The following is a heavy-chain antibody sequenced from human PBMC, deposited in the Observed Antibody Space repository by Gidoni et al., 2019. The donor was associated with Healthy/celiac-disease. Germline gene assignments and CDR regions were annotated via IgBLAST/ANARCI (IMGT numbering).Heavy chain of an antibody. CDR1: GFTFSSYS. CDR2: ISGSGGST. CDR3: AKGYCSGGSCYSRPYGMDV. J-gene: IGHJ6*02. V-gene: IGHV3-23*01. Sequence: EVQLLESGGGLVQPGGSLRLSCAASGFTFSSYSMRGVRQAPGKGLEWVSAISGSGGSTYYADSVKGRFTISRDNSKNTLYLQMNSLRAEDTAVYYCAKGYCSGGSCYSRPYGMDVWGQGTTVTVSS. D-gene: IGHD2-15*01.